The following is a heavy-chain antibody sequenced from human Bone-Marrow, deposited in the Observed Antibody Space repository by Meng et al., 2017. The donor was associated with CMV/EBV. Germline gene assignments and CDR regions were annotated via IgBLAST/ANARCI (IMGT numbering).Heavy chain of an antibody. J-gene: IGHJ5*02. Sequence: QVHLVQSGDEVETAGSSVKVSCKTSGSNFSSYASSAVRQAPGQRLEWMRIINPSGGTTSDAQKFQGRVTMTRDTSTSTVYMELSSLRSEDTAVYYCARDEFDPWGQGTLVTVSS. V-gene: IGHV1-46*01. CDR2: INPSGGTT. CDR1: GSNFSSYA. CDR3: ARDEFDP.